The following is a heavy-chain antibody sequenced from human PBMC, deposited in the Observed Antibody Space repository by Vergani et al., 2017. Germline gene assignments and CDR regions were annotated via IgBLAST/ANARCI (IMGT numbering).Heavy chain of an antibody. Sequence: EVQPVESGGGLVKPGGSLRLSCTTSGFTFSSDWMSWVRQAPGKGLEWVARIRPKTDGETTDYAAPVKGRFTISRDNSKNMLFLQMNNLRTEDTAIYYCAXQYFVSGNYLFDYWGQGTLVTVSS. CDR1: GFTFSSDW. CDR3: AXQYFVSGNYLFDY. V-gene: IGHV3-15*01. D-gene: IGHD3-10*01. J-gene: IGHJ4*02. CDR2: IRPKTDGETT.